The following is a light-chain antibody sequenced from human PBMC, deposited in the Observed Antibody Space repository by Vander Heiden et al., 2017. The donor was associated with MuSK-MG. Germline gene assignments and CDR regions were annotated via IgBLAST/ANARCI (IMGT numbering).Light chain of an antibody. Sequence: QSALTQPASVSGSPGQSITISCTGSSSDVGSYNLISWYQHHPGKAPKLIIYEVNRWPSGVSTRFSGSKSGNTASLTISGLQAEDEADYYCCSYAGSSWVFGTGTKVTGL. CDR1: SSDVGSYNL. V-gene: IGLV2-23*02. CDR3: CSYAGSSWV. CDR2: EVN. J-gene: IGLJ1*01.